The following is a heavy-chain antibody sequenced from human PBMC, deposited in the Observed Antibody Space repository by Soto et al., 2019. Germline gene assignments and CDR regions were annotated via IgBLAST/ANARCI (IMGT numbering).Heavy chain of an antibody. D-gene: IGHD7-27*01. CDR3: ARNGESYFDY. CDR1: GYIFPSYG. J-gene: IGHJ4*02. Sequence: QVHLVQSGSEVKKPGASVKVSCKASGYIFPSYGLSWVRQAPGQGLEWMGWISAYSGNTIYAQKIQDRVTMTTETPTSTAYMELRSLRSDDTAVYYCARNGESYFDYWGQGTLVTVSS. CDR2: ISAYSGNT. V-gene: IGHV1-18*01.